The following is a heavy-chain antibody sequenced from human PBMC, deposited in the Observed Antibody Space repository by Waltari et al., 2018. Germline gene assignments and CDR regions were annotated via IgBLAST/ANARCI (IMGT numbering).Heavy chain of an antibody. D-gene: IGHD6-6*01. CDR2: SDTSGST. CDR3: AREDYSSSSFDY. CDR1: GGSISSYY. Sequence: QVQLQESGPGLVKPSETLSLTCTVSGGSISSYYWSWTRQPPGKGLAWIGYSDTSGSTNKNPSLKSRVTISVDTSKNQFSLKLSSVTAADTAVYYCAREDYSSSSFDYWGQGTLVTVSS. V-gene: IGHV4-4*09. J-gene: IGHJ4*02.